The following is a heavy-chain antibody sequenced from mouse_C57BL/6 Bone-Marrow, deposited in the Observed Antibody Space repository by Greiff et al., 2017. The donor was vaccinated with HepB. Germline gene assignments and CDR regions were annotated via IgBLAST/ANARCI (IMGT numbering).Heavy chain of an antibody. CDR2: IHPNSGST. J-gene: IGHJ4*01. CDR1: GYTFTSYW. V-gene: IGHV1-64*01. D-gene: IGHD1-1*01. CDR3: ARAPIYYYGSSYPNYYAMDY. Sequence: VQLQQPGAELVKPGASVKLSCKASGYTFTSYWMHWVKQRPVQGLEWIGMIHPNSGSTNYNEKFKSKATLTVDKSSSTAYMQLSSLTSEDSAVYYCARAPIYYYGSSYPNYYAMDYWGQGTSVTVSS.